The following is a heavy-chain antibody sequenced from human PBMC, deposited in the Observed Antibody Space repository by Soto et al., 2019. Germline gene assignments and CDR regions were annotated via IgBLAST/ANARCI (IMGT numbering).Heavy chain of an antibody. J-gene: IGHJ6*02. D-gene: IGHD5-12*01. Sequence: LSLTCTVSGGSISSGGYYWSWIRQHPGKGLEWIGYIYYSGSTYYNPSLKSRVTISVDTSKNQFSLKLSSVTAADTAVYYCARDRAKRERWLQSTFYYGMDVWGQGTTVTVS. CDR1: GGSISSGGYY. V-gene: IGHV4-31*03. CDR2: IYYSGST. CDR3: ARDRAKRERWLQSTFYYGMDV.